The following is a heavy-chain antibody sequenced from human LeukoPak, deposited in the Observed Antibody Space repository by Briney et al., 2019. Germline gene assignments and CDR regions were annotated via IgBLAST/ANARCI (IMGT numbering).Heavy chain of an antibody. J-gene: IGHJ4*02. Sequence: ASVKVSCKASGYTFTDCYIHWVRQAPGQAPGQGLEWMGWLSPNSGGTRCAQKFQGRVAMTRDTSISTAYMELTRLTSDDTAVYYCARAPGTGDHFDYWGQGTLVTVSS. CDR1: GYTFTDCY. D-gene: IGHD3-10*01. V-gene: IGHV1-2*02. CDR3: ARAPGTGDHFDY. CDR2: LSPNSGGT.